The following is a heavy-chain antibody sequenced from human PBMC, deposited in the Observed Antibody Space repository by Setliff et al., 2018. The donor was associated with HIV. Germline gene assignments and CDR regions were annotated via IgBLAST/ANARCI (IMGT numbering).Heavy chain of an antibody. V-gene: IGHV1-8*01. J-gene: IGHJ6*02. CDR3: ARGRYNSRIDV. CDR2: MSPKNNGS. D-gene: IGHD5-18*01. Sequence: KVSCKASGYTFSTYDFNWVRQAAGQGLEWMGWMSPKNNGSGFAQKFQARLTMTWNTSTNTAYMELRSLTSDDTAVYYCARGRYNSRIDVWGQGTTVTVSS. CDR1: GYTFSTYD.